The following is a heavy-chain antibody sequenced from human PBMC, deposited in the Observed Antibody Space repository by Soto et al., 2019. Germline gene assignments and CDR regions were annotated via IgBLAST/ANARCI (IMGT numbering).Heavy chain of an antibody. CDR1: GGSISSRSYY. CDR3: ARHSDCSGGSCYSEYFAVGNWFDP. D-gene: IGHD2-15*01. Sequence: QLQLQESGPGLVKPSETLSLTCTVSGGSISSRSYYWGWIRQPPGKGLEWIGSIYYSGSTYSNPSLKSRVTVSVDTSKNQFSLRLTSVTAADTSVYYCARHSDCSGGSCYSEYFAVGNWFDPWGQGTLVTVSS. CDR2: IYYSGST. V-gene: IGHV4-39*01. J-gene: IGHJ5*02.